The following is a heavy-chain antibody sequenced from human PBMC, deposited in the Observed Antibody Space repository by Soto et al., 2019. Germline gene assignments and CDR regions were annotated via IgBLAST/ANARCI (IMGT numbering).Heavy chain of an antibody. Sequence: GGSLRLSCAASGFTFSSYGMHWVHQAPGKGLEWVAVISYDGSNKYYADSVKGRFTISRDNSKNTLYLQMNSLRAEDTAVYYCAKVGDSSRYYYYYGMDVWGQGTTVTVSS. CDR1: GFTFSSYG. V-gene: IGHV3-30*18. J-gene: IGHJ6*02. D-gene: IGHD6-13*01. CDR3: AKVGDSSRYYYYYGMDV. CDR2: ISYDGSNK.